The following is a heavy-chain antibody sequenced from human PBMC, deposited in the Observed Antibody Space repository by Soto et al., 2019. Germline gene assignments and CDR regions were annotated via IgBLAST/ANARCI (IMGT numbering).Heavy chain of an antibody. J-gene: IGHJ6*02. CDR2: INHSGST. D-gene: IGHD2-15*01. CDR1: GGSFSGYY. V-gene: IGHV4-34*01. CDR3: ARGGGYCSGGSCSVLSYYYYGMDV. Sequence: SETLSLTCAVYGGSFSGYYWSWIRQPPGKGLEWIGEINHSGSTNYNPSLKSRVTISVDTSKNQFSLKLSSVTAADTAVYYCARGGGYCSGGSCSVLSYYYYGMDVWGQGTTVTVSS.